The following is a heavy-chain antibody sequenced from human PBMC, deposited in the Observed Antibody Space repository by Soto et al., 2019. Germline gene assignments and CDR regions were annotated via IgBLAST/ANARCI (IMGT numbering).Heavy chain of an antibody. J-gene: IGHJ1*01. D-gene: IGHD2-15*01. CDR2: IHPSGDT. CDR1: GYKFTTYF. CDR3: VRGYCTTSPCSGDFQF. Sequence: QVQLVQSGAELKKPGASVKVACKASGYKFTTYFIHWVRQAPGQGLEWMGMIHPSGDTGYAQKFRGRGPMTIDTSTTTAYMELRNLTSEDTAVYFSVRGYCTTSPCSGDFQFWGQGTLVTVSS. V-gene: IGHV1-46*01.